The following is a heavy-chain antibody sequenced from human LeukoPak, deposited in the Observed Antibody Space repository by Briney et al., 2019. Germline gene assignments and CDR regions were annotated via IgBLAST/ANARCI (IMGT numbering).Heavy chain of an antibody. Sequence: PGGSLRLSCAASGFTFSSYGMHWVRQAPGKGLEWVAFIRYDGSNKYYADSVKGRFTISRDNSKNTLYLQMNSLRAEDTAVYYCARLLRFGEYRDYWGQGTLVTVSS. CDR1: GFTFSSYG. CDR2: IRYDGSNK. V-gene: IGHV3-30*02. CDR3: ARLLRFGEYRDY. J-gene: IGHJ4*02. D-gene: IGHD3-10*01.